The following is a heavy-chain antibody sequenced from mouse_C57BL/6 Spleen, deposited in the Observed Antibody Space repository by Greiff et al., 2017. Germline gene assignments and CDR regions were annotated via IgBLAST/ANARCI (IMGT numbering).Heavy chain of an antibody. Sequence: QVQLKESGAELARPGASVKLSCKASGYTFTSYGISWVKQRTGQGLEWIGEIYPRSGNTYYNEKFKGKATLTADKSSSTAYMELRSLTSEDSAVYFCARYESYVDYAMDYWGQGTSVTVAS. D-gene: IGHD6-5*01. J-gene: IGHJ4*01. CDR3: ARYESYVDYAMDY. CDR1: GYTFTSYG. CDR2: IYPRSGNT. V-gene: IGHV1-81*01.